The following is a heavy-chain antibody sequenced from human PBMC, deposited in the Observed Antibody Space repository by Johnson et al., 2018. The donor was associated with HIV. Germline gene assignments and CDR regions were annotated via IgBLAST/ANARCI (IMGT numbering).Heavy chain of an antibody. CDR1: GFTFDDYG. Sequence: VQLVESGGGVVRPGGSLRLSCAASGFTFDDYGMSWVRQAPGKGLEWVSGINWNGGSTAYGDSVKGRFTISRDNAKNSLYLQMNSLRAEDTALYFCARDGRGEQLVDQGDAFDIWGQATMVTVSS. D-gene: IGHD6-6*01. CDR3: ARDGRGEQLVDQGDAFDI. V-gene: IGHV3-20*04. CDR2: INWNGGST. J-gene: IGHJ3*02.